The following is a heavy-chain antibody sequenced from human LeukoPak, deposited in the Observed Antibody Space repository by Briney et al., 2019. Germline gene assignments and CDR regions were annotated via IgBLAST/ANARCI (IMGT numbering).Heavy chain of an antibody. J-gene: IGHJ6*03. D-gene: IGHD5-12*01. CDR1: GFTFSNFW. CDR2: IKEDGSEK. CDR3: ARRDFGYGGAETGRHNYMDV. V-gene: IGHV3-7*01. Sequence: GGSLRLSCAGSGFTFSNFWMNWVRQAPGKGLEWVANIKEDGSEKYYVDSVKGRFTISRDNSKKSLYLQMNNLRVDDTAVYYCARRDFGYGGAETGRHNYMDVWGKGTTVTVSS.